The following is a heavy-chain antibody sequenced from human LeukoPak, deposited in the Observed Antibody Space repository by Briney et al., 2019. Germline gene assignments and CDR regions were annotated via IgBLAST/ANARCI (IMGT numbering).Heavy chain of an antibody. CDR2: IYTSGST. Sequence: SETLSLTCTVSGGSISSYYWSWIRQPAGKGLEWIGRIYTSGSTNYNPSLKSRVTMSVDTSKNQFPLKLSSVTAADTAVYYCARGPFSSSWYYFDYWGQGTLVTVSS. CDR1: GGSISSYY. CDR3: ARGPFSSSWYYFDY. V-gene: IGHV4-4*07. J-gene: IGHJ4*02. D-gene: IGHD6-13*01.